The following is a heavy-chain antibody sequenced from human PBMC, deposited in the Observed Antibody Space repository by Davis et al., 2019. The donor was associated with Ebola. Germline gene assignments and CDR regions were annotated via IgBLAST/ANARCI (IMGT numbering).Heavy chain of an antibody. V-gene: IGHV1-69*13. J-gene: IGHJ4*02. Sequence: AASVKVSCKASGGTFSSYAISWVRQAPGQGLEWMGGIIPIFGTANYAQKFQGRVTITADESTSTAYMELSSLRSEDTAVYYCARATRCGGDCYPDYWGQGTLVTVSS. CDR2: IIPIFGTA. CDR1: GGTFSSYA. D-gene: IGHD2-21*02. CDR3: ARATRCGGDCYPDY.